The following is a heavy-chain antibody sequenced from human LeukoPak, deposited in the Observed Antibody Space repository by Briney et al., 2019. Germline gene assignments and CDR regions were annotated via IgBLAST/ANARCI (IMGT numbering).Heavy chain of an antibody. D-gene: IGHD3-16*01. V-gene: IGHV1-8*01. Sequence: ASVKVSCKASGYTFTSYDINWVRQATGQGLEWMGWMNPNSGNTGYAQKFQGRVTMTGNTSISTAYMELSSLRSEDTAVYYCARVPRGKGRYYYYYGMDVWGQGTTVTVSS. J-gene: IGHJ6*02. CDR2: MNPNSGNT. CDR1: GYTFTSYD. CDR3: ARVPRGKGRYYYYYGMDV.